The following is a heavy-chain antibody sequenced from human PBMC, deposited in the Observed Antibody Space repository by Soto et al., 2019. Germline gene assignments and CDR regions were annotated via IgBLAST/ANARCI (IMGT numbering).Heavy chain of an antibody. CDR1: GFTFSSYS. Sequence: EVQLVESGGGLVQPGGSVRHSCAASGFTFSSYSMNWVRQAPGKGLEWVSYISSSSSTIYYADSVKGRFTISRDNAKNSLYLQMNSLRAEDTAVYYCARVRSGWYFDYWGQGTLVTVSS. CDR2: ISSSSSTI. V-gene: IGHV3-48*01. J-gene: IGHJ4*02. CDR3: ARVRSGWYFDY. D-gene: IGHD6-25*01.